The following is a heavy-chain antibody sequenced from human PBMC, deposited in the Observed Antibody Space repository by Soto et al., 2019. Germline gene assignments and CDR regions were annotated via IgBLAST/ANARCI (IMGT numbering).Heavy chain of an antibody. V-gene: IGHV1-18*01. D-gene: IGHD4-17*01. CDR2: ISAYSGSA. J-gene: IGHJ4*02. Sequence: ASVKVSCKTSGYIMTTYDITWVRQAPGQGLEWIGWISAYSGSANYARKFQGRVTLTTDTSTSTAYMELRSLRSDDTAVYYCARGSGDYYFDYWGQGTLVTVSS. CDR1: GYIMTTYD. CDR3: ARGSGDYYFDY.